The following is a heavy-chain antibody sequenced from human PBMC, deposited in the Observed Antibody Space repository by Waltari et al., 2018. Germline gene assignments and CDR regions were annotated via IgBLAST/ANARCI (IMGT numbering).Heavy chain of an antibody. J-gene: IGHJ3*01. V-gene: IGHV3-23*01. CDR2: ISGSGDST. CDR3: AKVLNNWPDVFDV. Sequence: EVQVLESGGGLIQPGGSLRLSCTDSGFTFSSTAMTGVRQAPGEGLEWVSAISGSGDSTYYADSVRGRFTISGDSSRNTVWLQMSSLRVEDTAVYFCAKVLNNWPDVFDVWGQGTMVTVSS. CDR1: GFTFSSTA.